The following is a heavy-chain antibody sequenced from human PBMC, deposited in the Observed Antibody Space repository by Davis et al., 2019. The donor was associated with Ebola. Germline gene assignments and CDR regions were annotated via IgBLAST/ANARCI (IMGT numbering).Heavy chain of an antibody. V-gene: IGHV3-13*01. CDR3: ASGRVYCSGDCPPEY. Sequence: PGGSLRLSCAASGFTFSSYDMHWVRQATGKGLEWVSAIGTAGDTYYPGSVKGRFTISRENAKTSLYLQMNSLRADDTAVYYCASGRVYCSGDCPPEYWGQGTLVTVSS. CDR2: IGTAGDT. D-gene: IGHD2-21*01. J-gene: IGHJ4*02. CDR1: GFTFSSYD.